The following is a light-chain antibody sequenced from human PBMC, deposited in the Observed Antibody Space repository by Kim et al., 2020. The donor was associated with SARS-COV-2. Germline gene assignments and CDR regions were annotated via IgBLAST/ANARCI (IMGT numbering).Light chain of an antibody. CDR3: LQDKNFPLT. CDR1: IRDE. Sequence: IRDELGWYQQTPGKAPKVLIYGASNLQSGVPSRFSGSGSGTDFTLTISSLQPEDFATYYCLQDKNFPLTFGGGTRVEIK. J-gene: IGKJ4*01. V-gene: IGKV1-6*01. CDR2: GAS.